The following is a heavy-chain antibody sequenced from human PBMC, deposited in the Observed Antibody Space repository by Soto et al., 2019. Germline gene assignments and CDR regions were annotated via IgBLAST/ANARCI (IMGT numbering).Heavy chain of an antibody. CDR3: ARGYSGYDRRFYYDSSGYYLSVFDY. D-gene: IGHD3-22*01. J-gene: IGHJ4*02. CDR1: GGSISSSSYY. V-gene: IGHV4-39*01. CDR2: IYYSGST. Sequence: PSETLSLTCTVSGGSISSSSYYWGWIRQPPGKGLEWFGSIYYSGSTYYTPSLKSRVTISVDTSKNQFSLKLSSVTAADTAVYYCARGYSGYDRRFYYDSSGYYLSVFDYWGQGTLVTVSS.